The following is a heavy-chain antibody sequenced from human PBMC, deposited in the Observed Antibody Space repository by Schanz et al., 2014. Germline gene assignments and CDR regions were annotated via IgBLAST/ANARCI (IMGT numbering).Heavy chain of an antibody. CDR1: GFTFSSYG. J-gene: IGHJ3*02. V-gene: IGHV3-30*18. CDR2: ISLDGSNQ. D-gene: IGHD3-22*01. Sequence: QVHLVESGGGVVQPGRSLRLSCAASGFTFSSYGMHWVRQAPGKGLEWVAIISLDGSNQYYADSVKGRFTISRDNSKNTLYLQMNSLRAEDTAVYYCAKDSNYDGSGYNDAFDIWGQGTMVTVSS. CDR3: AKDSNYDGSGYNDAFDI.